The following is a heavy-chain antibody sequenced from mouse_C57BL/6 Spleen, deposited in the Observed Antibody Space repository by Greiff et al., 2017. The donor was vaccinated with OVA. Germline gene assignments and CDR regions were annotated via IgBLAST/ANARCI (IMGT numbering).Heavy chain of an antibody. V-gene: IGHV5-17*01. Sequence: DVMLVESGGGLVKPGGSLKLSCAASGFTFSDYGMHWVRQAPEKVLEWVAYISSGSSTIYYADTVKGRFTISRDNAKNTLFLQMTSLRSEDTAMYYCARWWYYALDYWGQGTSVTGSS. D-gene: IGHD1-1*02. CDR1: GFTFSDYG. CDR3: ARWWYYALDY. J-gene: IGHJ4*01. CDR2: ISSGSSTI.